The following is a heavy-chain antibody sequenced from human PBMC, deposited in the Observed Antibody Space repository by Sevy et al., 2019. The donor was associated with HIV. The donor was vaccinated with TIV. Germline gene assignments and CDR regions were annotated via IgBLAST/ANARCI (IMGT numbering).Heavy chain of an antibody. CDR3: ARDSGSSFTFDC. D-gene: IGHD3-10*01. Sequence: KQSQTLSLTCAISGDSVSSNSAAWKWIRQSPSRGLEWLGRTFYRSRWYNDYAVSVKGRITINPDTSKNQFSLQLNSVTPDDTAVYYCARDSGSSFTFDCWGLGTLVTVSS. J-gene: IGHJ4*02. CDR2: TFYRSRWYN. CDR1: GDSVSSNSAA. V-gene: IGHV6-1*01.